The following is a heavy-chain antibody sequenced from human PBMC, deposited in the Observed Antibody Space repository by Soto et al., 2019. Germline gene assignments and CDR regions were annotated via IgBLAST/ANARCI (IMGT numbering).Heavy chain of an antibody. CDR2: ISYDGSNK. D-gene: IGHD5-18*01. V-gene: IGHV3-30-3*01. J-gene: IGHJ4*02. CDR3: ARTRGYSYGAFGY. Sequence: QVQLVESGGGVVQPGRSLRLSCAASGFTFSSYAMHWVRQAPGKGLEWVAVISYDGSNKYYADSVKGRFTISRDNSKNPLYLQMSGLRAEFSSGYYCARTRGYSYGAFGYWGQGTLVTVSS. CDR1: GFTFSSYA.